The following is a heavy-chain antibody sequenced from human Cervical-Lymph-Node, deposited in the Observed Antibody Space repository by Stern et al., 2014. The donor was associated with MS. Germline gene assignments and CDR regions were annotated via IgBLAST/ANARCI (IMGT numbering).Heavy chain of an antibody. D-gene: IGHD1-26*01. Sequence: VQLEESGAEVKKPGSSGKVSCNVSGGTFSSYTLNWVRQAPGQGLEWMGGIIPIFATTNYPQRFQGKVTITADGSTSTTYLEVSSLTSEDTAVYYCAREGIPGAGGTFDNWGQGTLVIVSS. CDR2: IIPIFATT. CDR1: GGTFSSYT. J-gene: IGHJ4*02. V-gene: IGHV1-69*01. CDR3: AREGIPGAGGTFDN.